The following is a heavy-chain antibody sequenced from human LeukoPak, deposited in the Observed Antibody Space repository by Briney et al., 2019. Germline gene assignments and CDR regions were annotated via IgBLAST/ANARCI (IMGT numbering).Heavy chain of an antibody. CDR1: GFIFKNYA. CDR2: IGSNGGSA. J-gene: IGHJ4*02. CDR3: VRGAIQLWKILDY. D-gene: IGHD5-18*01. V-gene: IGHV3-64D*09. Sequence: PGGSLRLSCAASGFIFKNYAMHWVRQAPGKGLEYVSVIGSNGGSAYYADSVKGRFTISRDNSENTLYLQMSSLRPDDTAVYYCVRGAIQLWKILDYWGQGTLVTVSS.